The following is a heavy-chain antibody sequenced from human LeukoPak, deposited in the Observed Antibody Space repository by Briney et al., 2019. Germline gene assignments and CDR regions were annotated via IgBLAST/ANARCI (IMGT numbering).Heavy chain of an antibody. CDR3: ARHVRTVNYYYYGMDV. CDR1: GGSISSGGYY. V-gene: IGHV4-31*03. D-gene: IGHD3-10*02. Sequence: PSETLSLTCTVSGGSISSGGYYWSWIRQHPGKGLEWIGYIYYSGSTYYNPSLKSRVTISVDTSKNQFSLKLSSVTAADTAVYYCARHVRTVNYYYYGMDVWGQGTTVTVSS. CDR2: IYYSGST. J-gene: IGHJ6*02.